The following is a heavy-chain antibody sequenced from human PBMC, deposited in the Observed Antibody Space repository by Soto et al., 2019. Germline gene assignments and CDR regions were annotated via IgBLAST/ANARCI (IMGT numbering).Heavy chain of an antibody. CDR3: ARDLRRSSWYYYYYGMDV. V-gene: IGHV3-33*01. Sequence: GGSLRLSCAASGFTFSSYAMHWVRQAPGKGLEWVAVIWYDGSNKYYADSVKGRFTISRDISKNTLYLEMNSLRAEDTAVYYCARDLRRSSWYYYYYGMDVWGEGTTVTVSS. CDR1: GFTFSSYA. D-gene: IGHD6-13*01. J-gene: IGHJ6*04. CDR2: IWYDGSNK.